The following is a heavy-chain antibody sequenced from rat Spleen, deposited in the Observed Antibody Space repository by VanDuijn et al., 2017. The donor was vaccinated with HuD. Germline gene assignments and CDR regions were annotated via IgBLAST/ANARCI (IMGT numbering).Heavy chain of an antibody. CDR1: GFTFSNYD. J-gene: IGHJ2*01. V-gene: IGHV5S13*01. Sequence: EVQLVESGGGLVQPGRSLKVSCAASGFTFSNYDMAWVRQAPTKGLEWVASISSSGGSTYYRDSVKGRFTISRDNTKNTLYLQMDNLRSEDTATYFCARAGYLRDWYFDFWGQGVMVTVSS. CDR2: ISSSGGST. D-gene: IGHD2-2*01. CDR3: ARAGYLRDWYFDF.